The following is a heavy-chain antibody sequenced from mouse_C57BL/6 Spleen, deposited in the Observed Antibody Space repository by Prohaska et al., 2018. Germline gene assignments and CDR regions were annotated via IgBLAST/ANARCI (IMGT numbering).Heavy chain of an antibody. CDR1: GYAFSSSW. J-gene: IGHJ3*01. D-gene: IGHD4-1*01. V-gene: IGHV1-82*01. Sequence: SVKISCKASGYAFSSSWMNWVKQRPGKGLEWIGRIYPGDGDTNYNGKFKGKATLTADKSSSTAYMQLSSLTSEDSAVYFCARGTGTTWFAYWGQGTLVTVSA. CDR3: ARGTGTTWFAY. CDR2: IYPGDGDT.